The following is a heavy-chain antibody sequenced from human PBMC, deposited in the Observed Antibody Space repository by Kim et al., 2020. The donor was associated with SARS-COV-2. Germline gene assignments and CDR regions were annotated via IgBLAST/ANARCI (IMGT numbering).Heavy chain of an antibody. J-gene: IGHJ2*01. D-gene: IGHD1-7*01. CDR1: GFTFTSYA. CDR2: ISNSGGNT. V-gene: IGHV3-23*01. Sequence: GGSLRLSCAASGFTFTSYAMTWVRQAPGKGLEFVSAISNSGGNTDYADSVRGRFTISRDNSKNTLYLQMNSLRAEDTAVYYCAKDGVMTGTTGYFDLWGRGALVTVSS. CDR3: AKDGVMTGTTGYFDL.